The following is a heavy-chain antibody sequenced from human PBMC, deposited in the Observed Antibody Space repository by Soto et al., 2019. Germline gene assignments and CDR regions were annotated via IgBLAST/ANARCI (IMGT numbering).Heavy chain of an antibody. CDR2: IIPILGIA. Sequence: ASVKVSCKASGGTFSSYTISWVRQAPGQGLEWMGRIIPILGIANYAQKFQGRVTITADKSTSTAYMELSSLRSEDTAVYYCAREDIVATRDFDYWGQGTLVTVSS. J-gene: IGHJ4*02. V-gene: IGHV1-69*04. D-gene: IGHD5-12*01. CDR3: AREDIVATRDFDY. CDR1: GGTFSSYT.